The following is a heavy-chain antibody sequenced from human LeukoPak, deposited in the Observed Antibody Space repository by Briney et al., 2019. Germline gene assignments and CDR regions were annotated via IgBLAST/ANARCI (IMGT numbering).Heavy chain of an antibody. J-gene: IGHJ4*02. CDR3: ATRFGEFAY. Sequence: GGSLRLSCTTSGFTFDDHAMHWVRQVPGKGLEWVSGISWNNNFVDYADSVKGRFTISRDNSKNTLYLQMNSLRAEDTAVYYCATRFGEFAYWGQGTLVTVSS. CDR2: ISWNNNFV. CDR1: GFTFDDHA. V-gene: IGHV3-9*01. D-gene: IGHD3-10*01.